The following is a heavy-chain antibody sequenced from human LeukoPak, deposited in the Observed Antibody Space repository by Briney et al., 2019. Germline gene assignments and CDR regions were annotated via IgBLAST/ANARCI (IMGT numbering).Heavy chain of an antibody. CDR2: IYPDDSDA. J-gene: IGHJ4*02. CDR3: ARHTQEAFDY. Sequence: GESLQISCKGSGHNFTSHWIGWVRQMSGKGLEWMGIIYPDDSDARYSPSFRGQVTISADKSISTAYLQWSSLKASDTAMYYCARHTQEAFDYWGQGTLVTVSS. CDR1: GHNFTSHW. V-gene: IGHV5-51*01.